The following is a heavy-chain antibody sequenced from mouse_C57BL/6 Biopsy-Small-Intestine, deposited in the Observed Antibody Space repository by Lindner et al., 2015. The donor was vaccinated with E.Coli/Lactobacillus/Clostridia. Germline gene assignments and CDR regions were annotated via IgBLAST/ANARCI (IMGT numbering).Heavy chain of an antibody. CDR2: IKPDNGGT. V-gene: IGHV1-22*01. CDR3: ARDYGNLYYTMGY. J-gene: IGHJ4*01. Sequence: VQLQESGPELVKPGASVKMSCKASGYTFTDYHMHWVKQSQGKSLEWIGYIKPDNGGTGYNQKFKGMATLTVNKSSSTAYMELRSLTSEDSAVYYCARDYGNLYYTMGYWGQGTSVTVSS. CDR1: GYTFTDYH. D-gene: IGHD2-1*01.